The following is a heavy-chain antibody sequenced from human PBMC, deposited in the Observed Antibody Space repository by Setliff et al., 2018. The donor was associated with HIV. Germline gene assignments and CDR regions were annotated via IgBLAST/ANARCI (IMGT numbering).Heavy chain of an antibody. CDR3: ARVGGRDGYNWEYYFDY. CDR1: GYTFTGYY. J-gene: IGHJ4*02. Sequence: EASVKVSCKASGYTFTGYYMHWVRQAPGQGLEWMGWINPNSGGTNYAQKFQGWVTMTRDTSISTAYMELSRLRSDDTAVYYCARVGGRDGYNWEYYFDYWGQGTLVTVSS. D-gene: IGHD5-12*01. V-gene: IGHV1-2*04. CDR2: INPNSGGT.